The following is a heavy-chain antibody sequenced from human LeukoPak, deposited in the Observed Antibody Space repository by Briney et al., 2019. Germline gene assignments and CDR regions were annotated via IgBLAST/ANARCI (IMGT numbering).Heavy chain of an antibody. V-gene: IGHV4-59*01. CDR1: GGSISSYY. CDR2: IYYSGST. J-gene: IGHJ3*02. Sequence: SETLSLTCTVSGGSISSYYWSWIRQPPGKGLEWIGYIYYSGSTNYNPSLKSRVTISVDTSKNQFSLKLSSVTAADTAVYYCARKNYHGAFDIWGQGTMVTVSS. D-gene: IGHD3-10*01. CDR3: ARKNYHGAFDI.